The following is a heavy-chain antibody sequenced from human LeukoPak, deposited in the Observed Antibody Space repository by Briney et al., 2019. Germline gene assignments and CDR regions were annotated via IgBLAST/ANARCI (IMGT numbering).Heavy chain of an antibody. CDR3: ARDAGGAWPFDY. CDR2: ISSTAEGT. J-gene: IGHJ4*02. Sequence: GGALRLSCAASGFAFSNTGMAWVRQAPGRGLEWVSTISSTAEGTNYADSVKGRFTISRDNSKNTLSLEMNSLRADDTATYYCARDAGGAWPFDYWGQGT. D-gene: IGHD4-17*01. CDR1: GFAFSNTG. V-gene: IGHV3-23*01.